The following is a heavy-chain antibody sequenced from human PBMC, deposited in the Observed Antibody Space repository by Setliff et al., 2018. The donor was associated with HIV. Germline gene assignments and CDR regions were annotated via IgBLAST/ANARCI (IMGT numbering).Heavy chain of an antibody. Sequence: SETLSLTCAVSGYSISSGYYWAWIRQAPGKGLEWIGCIDASANTYYIPSLKSRATISIDTSKNQLSLKLSSVTAADTAVYYCAREDYYYYGMDVWGQGTTVTVSS. CDR1: GYSISSGYY. J-gene: IGHJ6*02. V-gene: IGHV4-38-2*02. CDR3: AREDYYYYGMDV. CDR2: IDASANT.